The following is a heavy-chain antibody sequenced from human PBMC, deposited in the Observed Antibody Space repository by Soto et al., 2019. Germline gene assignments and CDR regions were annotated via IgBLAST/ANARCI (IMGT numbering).Heavy chain of an antibody. CDR2: INHSGNT. CDR3: ARAMGYGDGS. Sequence: SETLSLTCAVYGESFSGHYWSWIRQPPGKGLEWIGEINHSGNTNYNPSLKSRVTISVDTSKNQISLKLSSVTAADTAVYYCARAMGYGDGSWGQGTLVTVSS. CDR1: GESFSGHY. J-gene: IGHJ5*02. D-gene: IGHD4-17*01. V-gene: IGHV4-34*01.